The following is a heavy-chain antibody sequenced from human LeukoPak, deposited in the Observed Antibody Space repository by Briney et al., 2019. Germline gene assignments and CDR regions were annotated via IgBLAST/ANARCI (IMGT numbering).Heavy chain of an antibody. J-gene: IGHJ4*02. CDR1: GYPFTGYY. CDR2: INPNSGGT. V-gene: IGHV1-2*02. CDR3: ARDLGSSWVRVDY. Sequence: ASVKVSCKASGYPFTGYYMHWVRQAPGQGLEWMGWINPNSGGTNYAKKFQGRVTMTRDPSISTAYMELSRLRSDDTAVYYCARDLGSSWVRVDYWGQGTLVTVSS. D-gene: IGHD6-13*01.